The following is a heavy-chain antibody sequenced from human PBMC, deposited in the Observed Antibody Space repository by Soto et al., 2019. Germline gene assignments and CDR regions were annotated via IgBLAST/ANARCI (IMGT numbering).Heavy chain of an antibody. CDR1: GYTFTSYG. CDR3: ARDGPLYCSGGSCYSDAFDI. Sequence: EASVKVSCKASGYTFTSYGISWVRQAPGQGLEWMGWISAYNGNTNYAQKLQGRVTMTTDTSTSTAYMELRSLRSDDTAVYYCARDGPLYCSGGSCYSDAFDIWGQGTMVTVSS. V-gene: IGHV1-18*01. D-gene: IGHD2-15*01. CDR2: ISAYNGNT. J-gene: IGHJ3*02.